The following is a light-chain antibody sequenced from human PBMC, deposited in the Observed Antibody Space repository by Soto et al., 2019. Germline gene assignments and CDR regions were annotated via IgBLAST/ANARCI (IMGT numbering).Light chain of an antibody. J-gene: IGLJ1*01. CDR1: SSDVGSYDF. Sequence: QSVLTQPRSVSGSPGQSVTISCTGTSSDVGSYDFVSWYQQYPGKAPKLLIYDVNKRPSGVPDRFSGSKSGNTASLSISGLQAEDEASYYCCSYGGYSAYVFGNGTKVTVL. V-gene: IGLV2-11*01. CDR3: CSYGGYSAYV. CDR2: DVN.